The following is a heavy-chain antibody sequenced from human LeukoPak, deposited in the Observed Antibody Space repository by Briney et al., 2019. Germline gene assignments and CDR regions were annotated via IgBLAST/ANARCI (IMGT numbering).Heavy chain of an antibody. CDR1: GGSLSGYY. V-gene: IGHV4-34*01. J-gene: IGHJ4*02. CDR3: AREGRMSMGIEY. D-gene: IGHD4/OR15-4a*01. Sequence: SETLSLTCDVYGGSLSGYYWSWIRQSPEKGLQWIGEIGHSGTTNFNPSLKSRVSMSVDTSKNQFSLKLTSVTAADTAVYFCAREGRMSMGIEYWGQGTLVTVS. CDR2: IGHSGTT.